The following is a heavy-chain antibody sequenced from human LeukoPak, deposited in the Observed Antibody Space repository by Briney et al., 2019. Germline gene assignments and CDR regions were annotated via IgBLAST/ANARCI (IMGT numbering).Heavy chain of an antibody. CDR3: ARGSGAFYYYYGMDV. J-gene: IGHJ6*02. Sequence: SVKVSCKASVGTFSSYAISWVRQAPGQGLEWMGGIIPIFGTANYAQKFQGRVTITADESTSTAYMELSSLRSEDTAVYYCARGSGAFYYYYGMDVWGQGTTVTVSS. V-gene: IGHV1-69*13. CDR2: IIPIFGTA. D-gene: IGHD1-14*01. CDR1: VGTFSSYA.